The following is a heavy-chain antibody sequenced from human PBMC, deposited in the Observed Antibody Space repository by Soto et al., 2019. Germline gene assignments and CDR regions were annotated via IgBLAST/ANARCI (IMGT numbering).Heavy chain of an antibody. CDR2: IYTSGST. CDR1: GGSISSYY. Sequence: ETLSLTCTVSGGSISSYYWSWIRQPAGKGLEWIGRIYTSGSTNYNPSLKSRVTMSVDTSKNQFSLKLSSVTAADTAVYYCARDWVDYYGSGTLGWGAFDIWGQGTMVTVSS. D-gene: IGHD3-10*01. J-gene: IGHJ3*02. V-gene: IGHV4-4*07. CDR3: ARDWVDYYGSGTLGWGAFDI.